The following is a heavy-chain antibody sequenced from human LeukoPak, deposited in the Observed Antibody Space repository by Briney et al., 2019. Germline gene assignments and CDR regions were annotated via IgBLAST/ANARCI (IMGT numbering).Heavy chain of an antibody. J-gene: IGHJ4*02. CDR1: GFTLSLYG. D-gene: IGHD4-17*01. CDR2: TRYDESNE. CDR3: AKVKGRYGDYGFDQ. Sequence: PGGSLRLSCAASGFTLSLYGMHWVRQAPGKGLQWVASTRYDESNEYYADSVKSRFTISRDNSRNTLHLQMNSLRPEDTAVYYCAKVKGRYGDYGFDQWGQGTLVTVSS. V-gene: IGHV3-30*02.